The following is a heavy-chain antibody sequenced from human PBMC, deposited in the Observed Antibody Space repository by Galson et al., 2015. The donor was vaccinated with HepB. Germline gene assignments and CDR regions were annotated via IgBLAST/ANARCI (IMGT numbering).Heavy chain of an antibody. CDR2: IKSKTDGGTT. CDR3: TTDFFMITFGGDD. Sequence: SLRLSCAASGFTFSNAWMSWVRQAPGKGLEWVGRIKSKTDGGTTDYAAPVKGRFTISRDDSKNTLYLQMNSLKTEDTAVYYCTTDFFMITFGGDDWGQGTLVTVSS. D-gene: IGHD3-16*01. CDR1: GFTFSNAW. J-gene: IGHJ4*02. V-gene: IGHV3-15*01.